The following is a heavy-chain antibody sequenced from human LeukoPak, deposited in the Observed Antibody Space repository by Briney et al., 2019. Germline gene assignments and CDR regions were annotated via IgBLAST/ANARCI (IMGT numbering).Heavy chain of an antibody. V-gene: IGHV5-51*01. CDR2: IWPGDSQT. CDR3: ARHLPYSSGGHYFAH. Sequence: GESLKISCKGSGYSFTNSWIGWVRQMPGKGLEWMGIIWPGDSQTTYSPSFQGQVTISVDRSISTAYLQWSSLKASDTAMYYCARHLPYSSGGHYFAHWGQGTLVTVSP. CDR1: GYSFTNSW. J-gene: IGHJ4*02. D-gene: IGHD5-18*01.